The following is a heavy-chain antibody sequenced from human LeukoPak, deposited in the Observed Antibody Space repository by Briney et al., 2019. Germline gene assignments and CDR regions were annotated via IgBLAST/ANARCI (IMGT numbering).Heavy chain of an antibody. CDR3: ARAAWVSTSSKYYFDN. V-gene: IGHV1-8*01. J-gene: IGHJ4*02. Sequence: VASVKVSCKASGYTFTSYDINWVRQATGQGLEWMGWMNPNSGNTGYAQKFQGRVTMTRNTSISTAYMELSSLRSEDTALYYCARAAWVSTSSKYYFDNWGQGTLVTVSS. CDR1: GYTFTSYD. CDR2: MNPNSGNT. D-gene: IGHD2-21*01.